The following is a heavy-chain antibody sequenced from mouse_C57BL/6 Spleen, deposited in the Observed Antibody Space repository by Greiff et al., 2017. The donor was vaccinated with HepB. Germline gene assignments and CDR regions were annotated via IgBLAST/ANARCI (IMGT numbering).Heavy chain of an antibody. CDR1: GFTFSSSG. J-gene: IGHJ1*03. Sequence: EVMLVESGGDLVKPGGSLKLSCAASGFTFSSSGMSWVRQTPGKRLEWVATISSGGSYTYYPNSVTGRFTISRDNAKNTLYLQMSRLKSEDTALYDGAGHGEGSSQSYWYCDVWGTGTTVTGSS. CDR2: ISSGGSYT. V-gene: IGHV5-6*01. CDR3: AGHGEGSSQSYWYCDV. D-gene: IGHD1-1*01.